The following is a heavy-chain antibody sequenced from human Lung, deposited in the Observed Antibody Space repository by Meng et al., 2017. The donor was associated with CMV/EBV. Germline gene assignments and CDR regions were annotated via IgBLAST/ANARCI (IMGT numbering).Heavy chain of an antibody. Sequence: SXTLSLXCAVYGGSFSGYYWSWIRQPPGKGLEWIGEINHSGSTNYNPSLKSRVTISVDTSKNQFSLKLSSVTAADTAVYYCARGRKGLPGDYQGTYWGQGTLVTVSS. V-gene: IGHV4-34*01. J-gene: IGHJ4*02. CDR1: GGSFSGYY. CDR3: ARGRKGLPGDYQGTY. D-gene: IGHD4-17*01. CDR2: INHSGST.